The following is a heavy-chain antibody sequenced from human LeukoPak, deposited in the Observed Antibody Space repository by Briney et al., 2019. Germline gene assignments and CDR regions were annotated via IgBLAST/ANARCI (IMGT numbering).Heavy chain of an antibody. J-gene: IGHJ5*02. D-gene: IGHD2-15*01. Sequence: GSLRLSCAASGFTFSSYAMSWVRQAPGKGLEWIGYIYYSGSTNYNPSLKSRVTISVDTSKNQFSLKLSSVTAADTAVYYCARHGSVGWFDPWGQGTLVTVSS. CDR2: IYYSGST. CDR3: ARHGSVGWFDP. V-gene: IGHV4-59*08. CDR1: GFTFSSYA.